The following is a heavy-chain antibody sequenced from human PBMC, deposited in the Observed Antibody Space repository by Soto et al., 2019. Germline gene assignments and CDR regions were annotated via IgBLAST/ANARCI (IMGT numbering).Heavy chain of an antibody. V-gene: IGHV3-23*01. CDR1: GFTFSSYA. J-gene: IGHJ4*02. CDR2: ISGSGGST. Sequence: PGGSLRLSCAASGFTFSSYAMSWVRQAPGKGLEWVSAISGSGGSTYYADSVKGRFTISRDNSKNTLYLQMNSLRAEDTAVYYCAKTRTEYYYDSNGSQIFYFDYWGQGTLVTVS. D-gene: IGHD3-22*01. CDR3: AKTRTEYYYDSNGSQIFYFDY.